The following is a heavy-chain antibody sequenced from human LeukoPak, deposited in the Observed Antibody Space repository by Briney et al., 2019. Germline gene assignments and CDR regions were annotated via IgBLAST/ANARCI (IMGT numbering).Heavy chain of an antibody. CDR2: INQDGSEK. CDR3: ARGRTNDN. CDR1: GFTFTSSW. J-gene: IGHJ4*02. V-gene: IGHV3-7*04. Sequence: PGGSLKLSCAASGFTFTSSWMTWVRQAPGKGLQWVANINQDGSEKYYVDSVKGRFTISRDNAKNSVYVQMNGLRAEDTAVYYCARGRTNDNWGQGTLVTVSS. D-gene: IGHD1-14*01.